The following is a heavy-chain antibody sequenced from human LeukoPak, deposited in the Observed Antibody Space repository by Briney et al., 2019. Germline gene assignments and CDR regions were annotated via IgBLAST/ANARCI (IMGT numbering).Heavy chain of an antibody. D-gene: IGHD6-13*01. V-gene: IGHV1-69*02. CDR3: ALIGYSSSWYLDGDY. CDR2: IIPILGIA. Sequence: PVASAKVSCKASGGTFSSYTISWVRQAPGQGLEWMGRIIPILGIANYAQKFQGRVTITADKSTSTAYMELSSLRSEDTAVYYCALIGYSSSWYLDGDYWGQGTLVTVSP. J-gene: IGHJ4*02. CDR1: GGTFSSYT.